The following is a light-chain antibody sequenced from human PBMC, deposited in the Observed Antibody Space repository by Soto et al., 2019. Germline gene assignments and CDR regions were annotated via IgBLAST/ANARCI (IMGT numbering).Light chain of an antibody. CDR3: QQYHNWPIT. J-gene: IGKJ5*01. Sequence: EIVLTQSPGTLSVSPGESATLSCRASQSVSSNLAWHQQKPVQAPRILMYDASTRATGISARFSGSGSGTEFTLTISSLQSEDFAVYYCQQYHNWPITFGQGTRLEIK. CDR2: DAS. V-gene: IGKV3-15*01. CDR1: QSVSSN.